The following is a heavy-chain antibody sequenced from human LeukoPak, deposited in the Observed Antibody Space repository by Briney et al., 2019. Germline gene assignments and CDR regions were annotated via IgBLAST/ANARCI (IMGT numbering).Heavy chain of an antibody. CDR1: GGSISSGGYY. Sequence: SETLSLTCTVSGGSISSGGYYWSWIRQHPGKGLEWIGYIFYSGSTYYNPSLKSRLTISVDTSKNQFSLMLSSVTAADTAVYYCARKAVVGTDCFDYWGQGTLVTVSS. V-gene: IGHV4-31*03. CDR2: IFYSGST. D-gene: IGHD6-13*01. CDR3: ARKAVVGTDCFDY. J-gene: IGHJ4*02.